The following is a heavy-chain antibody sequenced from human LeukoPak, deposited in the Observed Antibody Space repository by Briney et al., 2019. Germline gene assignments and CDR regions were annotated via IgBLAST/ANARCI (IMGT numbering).Heavy chain of an antibody. CDR2: INHSGST. D-gene: IGHD3-10*01. Sequence: SETLSLTCAVYGGSFSGYYWSWIRQPPGKGLEWIGEINHSGSTNYNPSLKSRVTISVDTSKNQFSLELSSVTAADTAVYYCARDVITSSKFDYWGQGTLVIVSS. CDR1: GGSFSGYY. CDR3: ARDVITSSKFDY. J-gene: IGHJ4*02. V-gene: IGHV4-34*01.